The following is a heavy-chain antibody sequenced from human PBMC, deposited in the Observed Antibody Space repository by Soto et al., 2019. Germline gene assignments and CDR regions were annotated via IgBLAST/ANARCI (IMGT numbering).Heavy chain of an antibody. J-gene: IGHJ4*02. Sequence: PGGSLRLSCAASGFTFSRYGMHWVRQAPGKGLEWVSSISSSSSYIYYADSVKGRFTISRDNAKNSLYLQMNSLRAEDTAVYYCARQLGLWELQGSFDYWGQGTLVTVSS. D-gene: IGHD1-26*01. V-gene: IGHV3-21*01. CDR3: ARQLGLWELQGSFDY. CDR1: GFTFSRYG. CDR2: ISSSSSYI.